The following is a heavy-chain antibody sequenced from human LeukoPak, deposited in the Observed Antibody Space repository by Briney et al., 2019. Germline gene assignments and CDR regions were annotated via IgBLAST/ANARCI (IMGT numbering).Heavy chain of an antibody. D-gene: IGHD3-22*01. CDR2: VNWNGGST. CDR1: GFMFSSYW. J-gene: IGHJ4*02. V-gene: IGHV3-20*04. CDR3: ARASLYDNSAYYLDY. Sequence: PGGSLRLSCAASGFMFSSYWMSWVRQAPGKGLEWVSGVNWNGGSTGYADSVKGRFTISRDNAKNSLYLQMNSLRAEDTALYYCARASLYDNSAYYLDYWGQGTLVTVSS.